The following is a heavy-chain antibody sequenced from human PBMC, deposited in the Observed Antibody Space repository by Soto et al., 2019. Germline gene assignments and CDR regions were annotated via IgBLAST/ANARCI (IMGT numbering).Heavy chain of an antibody. D-gene: IGHD3-3*01. V-gene: IGHV3-23*01. CDR2: ISGSGGST. CDR1: GFTFSSYA. Sequence: PGGSLRLSCAASGFTFSSYAMSWVRQAPGKGLEWVSAISGSGGSTYYADSVKGRFTISRDNSKNTLYLQMNSLRAEDTAVYYCARDPFFRLTLDYWGQGTLVTVSS. J-gene: IGHJ4*02. CDR3: ARDPFFRLTLDY.